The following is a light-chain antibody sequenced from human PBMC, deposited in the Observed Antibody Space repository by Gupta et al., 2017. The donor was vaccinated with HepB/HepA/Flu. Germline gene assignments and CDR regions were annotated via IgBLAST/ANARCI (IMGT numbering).Light chain of an antibody. CDR2: KDS. V-gene: IGLV3-25*03. CDR3: QSADSSGTYV. J-gene: IGLJ1*01. Sequence: SYELTQPPSVSVSPGQTARITCSGDALTKQYVYWYQQKPGQAPVLVIYKDSERPAGIPERFSGSSSGTTVTVTISGVQAEDEADYYCQSADSSGTYVFGTGTKVTVL. CDR1: ALTKQY.